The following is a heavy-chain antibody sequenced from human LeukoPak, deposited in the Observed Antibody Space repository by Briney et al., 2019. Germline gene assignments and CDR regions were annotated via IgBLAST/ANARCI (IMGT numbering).Heavy chain of an antibody. V-gene: IGHV3-23*01. CDR3: ARDTIAVADSRSYYIDY. CDR2: ISGSGGST. Sequence: GGSLRLSCAASGFTFSSYAMSWVRQAPGKGLEWVSAISGSGGSTYYADSVKGRFTISRDNSKNTLYLQMNSLRAEDTAVYYCARDTIAVADSRSYYIDYWGQGTLVTVSS. J-gene: IGHJ4*02. D-gene: IGHD6-19*01. CDR1: GFTFSSYA.